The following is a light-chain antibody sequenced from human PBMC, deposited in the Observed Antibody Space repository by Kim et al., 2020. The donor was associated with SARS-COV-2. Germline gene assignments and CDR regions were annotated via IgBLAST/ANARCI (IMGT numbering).Light chain of an antibody. Sequence: GPSVTIPCTATDGHIGGHNYVSWYQHRPGKAPKLMIYAVTKRPSGVPDRFSGSKSGNTASLTISGLQAEDEADYYCCAYAGSYILLFGGGTQLTVL. CDR2: AVT. CDR3: CAYAGSYILL. V-gene: IGLV2-11*01. CDR1: DGHIGGHNY. J-gene: IGLJ2*01.